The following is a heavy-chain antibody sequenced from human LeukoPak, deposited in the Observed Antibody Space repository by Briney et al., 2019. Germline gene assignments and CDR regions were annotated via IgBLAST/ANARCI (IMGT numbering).Heavy chain of an antibody. CDR1: GGSFSSSY. J-gene: IGHJ5*02. Sequence: SETLSLTCTVSGGSFSSSYWSWIRQPAGKGLEWIGRIYTSGSTNFNPSLKSRVTISIDKSKNQISLKLNSVTAADTVVYYCARGYSGNYLRFDPWGQGTLVTVSS. CDR2: IYTSGST. D-gene: IGHD1-26*01. V-gene: IGHV4-4*07. CDR3: ARGYSGNYLRFDP.